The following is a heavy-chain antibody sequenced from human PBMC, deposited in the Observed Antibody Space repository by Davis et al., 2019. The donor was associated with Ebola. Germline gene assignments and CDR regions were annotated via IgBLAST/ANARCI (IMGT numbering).Heavy chain of an antibody. V-gene: IGHV4-34*01. Sequence: PSETLSLTCAVYGASSSTFYWNWIRQSPGKGLEWIGEINHSGSPTYNPSLKSRVTISADKSKNQFSLTLNSVSVADTAVYYCTAQGVNFWGQGTLVTVSS. CDR1: GASSSTFY. J-gene: IGHJ1*01. CDR2: INHSGSP. CDR3: TAQGVNF. D-gene: IGHD3-16*02.